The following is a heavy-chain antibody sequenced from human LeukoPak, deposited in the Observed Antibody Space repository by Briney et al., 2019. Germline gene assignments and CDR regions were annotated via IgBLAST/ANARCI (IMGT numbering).Heavy chain of an antibody. Sequence: GGSLRLSCAASGFTFSSYAMSWVRQAPGKGLEWVSAIGGSGGSTYYADSVKGRFTISRDNSKNTLYLQMNSLRAEDTAVYYCAKTFAGITMVRDIRRNWFDPRGQGTLVTVSS. CDR3: AKTFAGITMVRDIRRNWFDP. V-gene: IGHV3-23*01. J-gene: IGHJ5*02. CDR1: GFTFSSYA. CDR2: IGGSGGST. D-gene: IGHD3-10*01.